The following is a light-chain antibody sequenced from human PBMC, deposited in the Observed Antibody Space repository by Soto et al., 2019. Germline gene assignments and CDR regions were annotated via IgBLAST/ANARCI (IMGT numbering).Light chain of an antibody. Sequence: QSVLTQPPSASGTPGQRVTISCSGSSTNIGSNYVFWYQQLPGTTPKLLIYKSNQRASGVPDRFSGSKSGASASLAISGLRSEDEADYYCASWDDSPSAHDVFGTGTKLTVL. CDR1: STNIGSNY. V-gene: IGLV1-47*01. J-gene: IGLJ1*01. CDR2: KSN. CDR3: ASWDDSPSAHDV.